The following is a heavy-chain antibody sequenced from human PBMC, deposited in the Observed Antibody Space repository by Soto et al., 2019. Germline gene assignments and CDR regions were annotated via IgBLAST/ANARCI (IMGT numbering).Heavy chain of an antibody. D-gene: IGHD3-9*01. CDR2: INPMFNST. V-gene: IGHV1-69*01. J-gene: IGHJ4*02. Sequence: QVQLVQSGAEVKKPGSSVKVSCEAPGGTFDHAAITWVRQAPGQGLEWMGGINPMFNSTHYAQKFQGRVTITADAATSTAFMELRRLRSDVTAVYYCARQIFAADYWGQGTLLIVSS. CDR1: GGTFDHAA. CDR3: ARQIFAADY.